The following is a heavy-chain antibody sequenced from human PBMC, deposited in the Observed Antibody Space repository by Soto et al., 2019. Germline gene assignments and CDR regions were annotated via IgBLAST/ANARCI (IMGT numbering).Heavy chain of an antibody. CDR2: IYHSGST. V-gene: IGHV4-31*03. CDR1: GGSISSGGYY. CDR3: ARVHERYHDGFDI. Sequence: QVQLQESGPGLVKPSQTLSLTCTVSGGSISSGGYYWSWIRQHPGKGLEWIGYIYHSGSTYYSPYLKRRVIMSVDTSTNDVSLKLRSVTDADTAVYSCARVHERYHDGFDIRGQGTMVSVSS. J-gene: IGHJ3*02. D-gene: IGHD2-2*01.